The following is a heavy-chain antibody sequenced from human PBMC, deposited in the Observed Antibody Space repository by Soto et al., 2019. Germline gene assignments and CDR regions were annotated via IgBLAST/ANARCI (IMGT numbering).Heavy chain of an antibody. V-gene: IGHV4-4*02. Sequence: SETLSLTCTVSGGSIISTHWWNWVRQPPGKGLEWIGEVFHSGSTNYNPSLKSRVTVSVDKSTNQFSLKLSSVTAADTAVYYCATNSYYSMGVWGPGTTVTVSS. CDR3: ATNSYYSMGV. CDR2: VFHSGST. J-gene: IGHJ6*02. CDR1: GGSIISTHW.